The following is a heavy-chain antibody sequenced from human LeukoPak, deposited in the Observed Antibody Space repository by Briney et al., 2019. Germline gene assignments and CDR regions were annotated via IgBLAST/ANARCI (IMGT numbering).Heavy chain of an antibody. CDR1: GFSITDHH. J-gene: IGHJ4*02. Sequence: GGSLRLSCAGAGFSITDHHMDWVRQAPGKGLEWIGRSATTKPNSCTTQYAASVGGRFTISRDDSQNSLYLHLNSLETEDTAVYYCVRVVTTRSGWYHFDNWGLGTLVTVSS. CDR3: VRVVTTRSGWYHFDN. V-gene: IGHV3-72*01. D-gene: IGHD6-13*01. CDR2: SATTKPNSCTT.